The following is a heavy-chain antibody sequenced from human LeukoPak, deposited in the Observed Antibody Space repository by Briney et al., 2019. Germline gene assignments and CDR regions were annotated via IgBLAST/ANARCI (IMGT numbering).Heavy chain of an antibody. CDR1: GGSISSYF. CDR2: LHNIENT. CDR3: ASTLKWLAYDY. J-gene: IGHJ4*02. V-gene: IGHV4-59*01. D-gene: IGHD3-22*01. Sequence: PSETLSLTCAVSGGSISSYFWSWIRLPPGKGLEWIGHLHNIENTNYNPSLKSRVTISLDTSKMQFSLKMTSVTAADTAVYYCASTLKWLAYDYWGQGTLVTVSS.